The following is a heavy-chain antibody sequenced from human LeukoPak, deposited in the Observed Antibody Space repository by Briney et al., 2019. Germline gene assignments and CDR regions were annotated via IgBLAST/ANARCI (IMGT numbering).Heavy chain of an antibody. J-gene: IGHJ6*03. V-gene: IGHV4-61*02. CDR1: GGSISSGSYY. CDR3: ARAKRSLHIAARNYYMDV. D-gene: IGHD6-6*01. Sequence: SETLSLTCTVSGGSISSGSYYWSWIRQPAGKGLEWIGRIYTSGSTNYNPSLKSRVTISVDTSKNQFSLKLSSVTAADTAVYYCARAKRSLHIAARNYYMDVWGKGTTVTVSS. CDR2: IYTSGST.